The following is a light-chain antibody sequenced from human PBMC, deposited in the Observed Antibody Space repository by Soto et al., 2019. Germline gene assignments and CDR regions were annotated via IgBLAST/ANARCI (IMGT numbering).Light chain of an antibody. Sequence: QSALTQPASVSGSPGQSITISCTGTSSDVGGYNYVSWYQQHPGKAPKLMIYEVSNRPSGVSNRFSGSKSGNTASLTISGLQAEDEADYYCCSYVDTDTWVFGAGTKVTVL. CDR1: SSDVGGYNY. J-gene: IGLJ3*02. V-gene: IGLV2-14*01. CDR2: EVS. CDR3: CSYVDTDTWV.